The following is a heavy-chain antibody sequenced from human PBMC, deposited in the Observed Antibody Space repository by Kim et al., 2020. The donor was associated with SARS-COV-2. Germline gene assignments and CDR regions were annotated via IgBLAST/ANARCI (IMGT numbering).Heavy chain of an antibody. J-gene: IGHJ2*01. CDR3: AKVRTSYIAVAGTEWYFDL. Sequence: GGSLRLSCAASGFTFSSYAMSWVRQAPGKGLEWVSAISGSGGSTYYADSVKGRFTISRDNSKNTLYLQMNSLRAEDTAVYYCAKVRTSYIAVAGTEWYFDLWGRGTLVTVSS. CDR2: ISGSGGST. D-gene: IGHD6-19*01. V-gene: IGHV3-23*01. CDR1: GFTFSSYA.